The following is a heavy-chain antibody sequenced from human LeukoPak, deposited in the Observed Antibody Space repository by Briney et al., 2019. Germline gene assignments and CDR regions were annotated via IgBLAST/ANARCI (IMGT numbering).Heavy chain of an antibody. V-gene: IGHV1-46*01. CDR2: INPSGGST. J-gene: IGHJ4*02. D-gene: IGHD6-19*01. CDR1: GYTFTSYY. CDR3: ARARAVAGTSYYFDY. Sequence: ASVKVSCKASGYTFTSYYMHWVRQAPGQGLEWMGIINPSGGSTSYAQKFQGRVTMTRDMSTSTVYMELSSLRSEDTAVYYCARARAVAGTSYYFDYWGQGTLVTVSS.